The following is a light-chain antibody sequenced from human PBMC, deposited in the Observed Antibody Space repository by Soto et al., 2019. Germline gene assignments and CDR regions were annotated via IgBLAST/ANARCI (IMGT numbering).Light chain of an antibody. J-gene: IGKJ1*01. V-gene: IGKV1-17*03. Sequence: DIHMTQSPSAVSASVGDRVTITCRTSQDIINYLVWFQQKPGKVPERLIYGATNLQSGVPSRFSGSGSGTEFTLTISSLQPEDFATYYCLQHNRYPWTFGQGTKVDIK. CDR1: QDIINY. CDR3: LQHNRYPWT. CDR2: GAT.